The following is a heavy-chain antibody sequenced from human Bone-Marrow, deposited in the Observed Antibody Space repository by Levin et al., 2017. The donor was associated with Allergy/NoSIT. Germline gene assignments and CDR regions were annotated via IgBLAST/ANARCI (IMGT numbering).Heavy chain of an antibody. CDR3: ARKKGSSWYLWFDP. CDR2: IRSSSNTV. CDR1: GFTFSSYS. V-gene: IGHV3-48*04. Sequence: GGSLRLSCAASGFTFSSYSMNWVRQAPGKGLEWISYIRSSSNTVYYADSVKGRFTISRDNAKNSVFLQMGSLRAEDTAVYYCARKKGSSWYLWFDPWGQGTLVTVSS. D-gene: IGHD6-13*01. J-gene: IGHJ5*02.